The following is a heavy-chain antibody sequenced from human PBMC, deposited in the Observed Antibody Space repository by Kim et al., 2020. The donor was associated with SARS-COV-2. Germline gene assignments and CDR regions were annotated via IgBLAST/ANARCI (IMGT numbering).Heavy chain of an antibody. CDR1: GFTFSSYG. CDR3: AKDVDTMIVVVDYFDY. D-gene: IGHD3-22*01. Sequence: GGSLRLSCAASGFTFSSYGMHWVRQAPGKGLEWVAVISYDGSNKYYADSVKGRFTISRDNSKNTLYLQMNSLRAEDTAVYYCAKDVDTMIVVVDYFDYWGQGTLVTVSS. CDR2: ISYDGSNK. V-gene: IGHV3-30*18. J-gene: IGHJ4*02.